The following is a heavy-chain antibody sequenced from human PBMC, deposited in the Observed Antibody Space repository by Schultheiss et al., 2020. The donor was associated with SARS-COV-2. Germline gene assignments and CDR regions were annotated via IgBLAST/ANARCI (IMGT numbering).Heavy chain of an antibody. Sequence: GGSLRLSCAASGFTFSSYSMNWVRQAPGKGLEWVSSISSSSSYTNYADSVKGRFTISRDNAKNSLYLQMNSLRAEDTAVYYCAKEAGIAVAETGVVDYWGQGTLVTVSS. CDR2: ISSSSSYT. D-gene: IGHD6-19*01. V-gene: IGHV3-21*01. CDR3: AKEAGIAVAETGVVDY. CDR1: GFTFSSYS. J-gene: IGHJ4*02.